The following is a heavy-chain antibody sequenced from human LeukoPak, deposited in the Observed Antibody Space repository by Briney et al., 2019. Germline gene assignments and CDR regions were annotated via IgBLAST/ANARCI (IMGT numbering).Heavy chain of an antibody. Sequence: GGSLRLSCAASGFTFNSYAMSWVRQAPGKGLEWVANIKQDGSEKYYVDSVKGRFTISRDNAKNSLYLQVNSLRAEDTAVYYCARTMVRGVIIIAPAYFDYWGQGTLVTVSS. CDR3: ARTMVRGVIIIAPAYFDY. V-gene: IGHV3-7*05. CDR1: GFTFNSYA. D-gene: IGHD3-10*01. CDR2: IKQDGSEK. J-gene: IGHJ4*02.